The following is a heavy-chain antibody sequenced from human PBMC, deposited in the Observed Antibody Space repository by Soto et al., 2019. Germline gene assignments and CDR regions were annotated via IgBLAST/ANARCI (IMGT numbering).Heavy chain of an antibody. CDR1: GGSISSGGYY. D-gene: IGHD3-10*01. V-gene: IGHV4-31*03. CDR2: IYYSGST. J-gene: IGHJ5*02. Sequence: SETLSLTCTVSGGSISSGGYYCSWIRQHPGKGLEWIGYIYYSGSTYYNPSLKSRVTISVDTSKNQFSLKLSSVTAADTAVYYCASFAGTGVKRRFDPWGQGTLVTVSS. CDR3: ASFAGTGVKRRFDP.